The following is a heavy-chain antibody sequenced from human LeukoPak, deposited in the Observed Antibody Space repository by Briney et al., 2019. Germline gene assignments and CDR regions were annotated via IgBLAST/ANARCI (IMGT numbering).Heavy chain of an antibody. CDR3: ARGRKWFDP. V-gene: IGHV4-39*07. Sequence: SETLSLTCTVSGGSVSSGSYYWSWIRQPPGKGLEWIGEINHSGSTNYNPSLKSRVTISVDTSKNQFSLKLSSVTAADTAVYYCARGRKWFDPWGQGTLVTVSS. J-gene: IGHJ5*02. CDR1: GGSVSSGSYY. CDR2: INHSGST.